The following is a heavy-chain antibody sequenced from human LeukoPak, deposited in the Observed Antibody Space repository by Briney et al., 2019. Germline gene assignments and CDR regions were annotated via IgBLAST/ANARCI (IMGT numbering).Heavy chain of an antibody. CDR3: ARHLRDRQYNWFGP. CDR1: GGSISSSSYY. CDR2: IYYSGST. J-gene: IGHJ5*02. V-gene: IGHV4-39*01. Sequence: SETLSLTCTVSGGSISSSSYYWGWIRQPPGKGLEWIGSIYYSGSTYYNPSLKSRVTISVDTSKNQFSLKLSSVTAADTAVYYRARHLRDRQYNWFGPWGQRTLVTVSS. D-gene: IGHD5-24*01.